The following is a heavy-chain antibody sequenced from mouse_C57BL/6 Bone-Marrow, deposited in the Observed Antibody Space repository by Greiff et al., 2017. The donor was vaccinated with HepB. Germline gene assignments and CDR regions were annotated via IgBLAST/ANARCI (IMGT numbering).Heavy chain of an antibody. J-gene: IGHJ3*01. D-gene: IGHD1-1*01. CDR1: GYTFTDYE. CDR3: TRDYGSSY. V-gene: IGHV1-15*01. Sequence: VQLQQSGAELVRPGASVTLSCKASGYTFTDYEMHWVKQTPVPGLEWIGAIDPETGGTAYNQKFKGKAILTADKSSSTAYMELRSLTSEDSAVYYCTRDYGSSYWGQGTLVTVSA. CDR2: IDPETGGT.